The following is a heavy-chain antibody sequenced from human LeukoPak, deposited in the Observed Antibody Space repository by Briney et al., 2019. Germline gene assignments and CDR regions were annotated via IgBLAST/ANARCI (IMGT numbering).Heavy chain of an antibody. Sequence: GASVEVSCKASGYTFTGYYMHWVRQAPGQGLEWMGRINPNSGGTNYAQKFQGRVTMTRDTSISTAYMELSRLRSDDTAVYYCARVGPAGILRFLDWFDYWGQGTLVTVSS. D-gene: IGHD3-3*01. CDR2: INPNSGGT. CDR1: GYTFTGYY. V-gene: IGHV1-2*06. J-gene: IGHJ4*02. CDR3: ARVGPAGILRFLDWFDY.